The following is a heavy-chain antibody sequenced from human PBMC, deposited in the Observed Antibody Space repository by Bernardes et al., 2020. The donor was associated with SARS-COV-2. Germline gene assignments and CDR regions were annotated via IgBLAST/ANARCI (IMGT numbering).Heavy chain of an antibody. Sequence: GGSLGLSCAASGFTFSSYSMNWVRQAPGKGLEWVSSISSSSSYIYYADSVKGRFTISRDNAKNSLYLQMNSLRAEDTAVYYCASIHCSSTSCSFYYGMDVWGQGTTVTVSS. CDR2: ISSSSSYI. CDR3: ASIHCSSTSCSFYYGMDV. J-gene: IGHJ6*02. D-gene: IGHD2-2*01. CDR1: GFTFSSYS. V-gene: IGHV3-21*01.